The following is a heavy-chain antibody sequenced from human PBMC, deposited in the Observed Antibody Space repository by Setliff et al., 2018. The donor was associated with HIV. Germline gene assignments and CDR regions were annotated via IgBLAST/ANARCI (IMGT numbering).Heavy chain of an antibody. V-gene: IGHV4-38-2*02. CDR2: IYHSGST. CDR3: ARGIENFWSGYIR. Sequence: SETLSLTCTVSGYSITSGYYWAWIRQPPGKGLEWIGYIYHSGSTYYNPSLKSRVTISVDTAKNQFSLKLSSVTAADTAVYYCARGIENFWSGYIRWGQGTLVTVSS. J-gene: IGHJ4*02. CDR1: GYSITSGYY. D-gene: IGHD3-3*01.